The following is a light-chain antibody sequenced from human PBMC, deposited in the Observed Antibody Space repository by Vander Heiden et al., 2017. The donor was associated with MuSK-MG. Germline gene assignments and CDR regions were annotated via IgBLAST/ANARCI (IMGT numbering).Light chain of an antibody. Sequence: EIVLTQSPGTLSLSPGERATLSCRASQIVSSNLLAWYQQKPGQAPRLLIFGSSSRATGIPDRFSASGSGTDFTLTMSILEPEDFAVYYCQQYASEPYT. J-gene: IGKJ2*01. CDR3: QQYASEPYT. CDR1: QIVSSNL. CDR2: GSS. V-gene: IGKV3-20*01.